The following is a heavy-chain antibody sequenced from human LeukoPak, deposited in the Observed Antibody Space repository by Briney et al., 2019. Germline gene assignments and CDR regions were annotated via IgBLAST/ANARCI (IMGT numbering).Heavy chain of an antibody. J-gene: IGHJ6*02. Sequence: GASVKVSCKASGYTFTSYYMHWVRQAPGQGLEWMGLINPSGGSTSYAQKFQGRVTMTRDTSTSAVYMELSSLRSEDTAVYYCARDIGYCSSTSCFYGMDVWGQGTTVTVSS. V-gene: IGHV1-46*01. CDR2: INPSGGST. CDR3: ARDIGYCSSTSCFYGMDV. CDR1: GYTFTSYY. D-gene: IGHD2-2*03.